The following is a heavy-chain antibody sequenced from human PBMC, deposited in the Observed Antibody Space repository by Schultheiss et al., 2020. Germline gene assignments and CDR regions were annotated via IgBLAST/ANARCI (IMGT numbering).Heavy chain of an antibody. CDR2: IYYSGST. CDR1: GGSFSGYY. J-gene: IGHJ4*02. V-gene: IGHV4-59*08. CDR3: AKGSEVVVTAIPFDY. Sequence: SETLSLTCAVYGGSFSGYYWSWIRQPPGKGLEWIGYIYYSGSTYYNPSLKSRVTISVDTSKNQFSLKLSSVTAADTAVYYCAKGSEVVVTAIPFDYWGQGTLVTVSS. D-gene: IGHD2-21*02.